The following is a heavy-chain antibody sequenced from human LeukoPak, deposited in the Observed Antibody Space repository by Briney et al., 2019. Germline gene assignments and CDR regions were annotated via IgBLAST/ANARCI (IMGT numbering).Heavy chain of an antibody. CDR2: ISAYNGNT. CDR3: AIDGYCSGGSCPSYYYYGMDV. Sequence: ASVKVSCKASGYTFTSYGIRWVRQAPGQGLEWMGWISAYNGNTNYAQKLQGRVTMTTDTSTSTAYMGLRSLRSDDTAVYYCAIDGYCSGGSCPSYYYYGMDVWGQGTTVTVSS. V-gene: IGHV1-18*01. D-gene: IGHD2-15*01. J-gene: IGHJ6*02. CDR1: GYTFTSYG.